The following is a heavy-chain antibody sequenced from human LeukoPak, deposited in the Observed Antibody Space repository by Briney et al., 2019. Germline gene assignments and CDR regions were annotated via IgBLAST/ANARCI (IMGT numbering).Heavy chain of an antibody. CDR3: TTTPRSGYDHAY. Sequence: SETLSLTCAVYGGSFSGYCWSWVRQPPGKGLEWVGEINHSGGTFYNPSLKSRITISMDTSKNQFSLNLYSVTAADTAVYFCTTTPRSGYDHAYWGQGTLVTVSS. J-gene: IGHJ4*02. CDR1: GGSFSGYC. D-gene: IGHD5-12*01. CDR2: INHSGGT. V-gene: IGHV4-34*01.